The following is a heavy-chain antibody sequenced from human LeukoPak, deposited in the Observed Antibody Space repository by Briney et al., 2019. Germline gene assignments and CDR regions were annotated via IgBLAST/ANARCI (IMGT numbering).Heavy chain of an antibody. CDR2: ISSSSSTI. CDR3: ARGSFVDEQWRGFDY. CDR1: GFTFSSYS. V-gene: IGHV3-48*02. Sequence: GGSLRLSCAASGFTFSSYSMNWVRQAPGKGLEWVSYISSSSSTIYYADSVKGRFTISRDNAKNSLYLQMNSLRDEDTAVYYCARGSFVDEQWRGFDYWGQGILVTVSS. J-gene: IGHJ4*02. D-gene: IGHD6-19*01.